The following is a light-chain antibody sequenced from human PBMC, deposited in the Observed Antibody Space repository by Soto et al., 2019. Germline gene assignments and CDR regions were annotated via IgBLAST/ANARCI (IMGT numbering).Light chain of an antibody. V-gene: IGLV1-47*02. Sequence: QSVLTQTPSASGTPGQRVTISCSGSRSNIGRNFVYWYQQLPGTAPKLLIYSNNQRPSGVPDRFSGSKSGTSASLAISGLRSEDEADYYGAAWDDSLSANWVFGGGTKLTV. CDR3: AAWDDSLSANWV. J-gene: IGLJ3*02. CDR2: SNN. CDR1: RSNIGRNF.